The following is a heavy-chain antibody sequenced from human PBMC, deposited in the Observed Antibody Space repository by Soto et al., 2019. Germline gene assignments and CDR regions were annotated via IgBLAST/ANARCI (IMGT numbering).Heavy chain of an antibody. Sequence: PSETLSLTCAVSGGSISSSNWWSWVRQPPGKGLEWIGEIYHSGSTNYNPSLKSRVTISVDKSKNQFSLKLSSVTAADTAVYCCARTTMVRGVITGMDVWGQGTTVTVSS. CDR3: ARTTMVRGVITGMDV. CDR1: GGSISSSNW. CDR2: IYHSGST. V-gene: IGHV4-4*01. J-gene: IGHJ6*02. D-gene: IGHD3-10*01.